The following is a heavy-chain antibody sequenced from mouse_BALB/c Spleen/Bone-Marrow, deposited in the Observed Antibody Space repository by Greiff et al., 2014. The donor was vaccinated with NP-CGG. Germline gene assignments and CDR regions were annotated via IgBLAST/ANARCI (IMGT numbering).Heavy chain of an antibody. D-gene: IGHD2-14*01. CDR3: ARNRYDWFAY. CDR2: INTNGGTT. V-gene: IGHV5-6-3*01. CDR1: GFTFSSYD. J-gene: IGHJ3*01. Sequence: EVQLQQSGGVLVQPGGSLKLSCAASGFTFSSYDMSWVRRTPDKRLELVATINTNGGTTYYPDSVKGRFTISRDNAKSTLYLQMSSLKSADTAIYYCARNRYDWFAYWGQGTLVTVSA.